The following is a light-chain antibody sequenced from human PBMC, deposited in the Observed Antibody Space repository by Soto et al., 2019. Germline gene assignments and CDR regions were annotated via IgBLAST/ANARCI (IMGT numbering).Light chain of an antibody. J-gene: IGKJ4*01. V-gene: IGKV1-33*01. CDR3: QQSDQLPIT. CDR1: QDISKY. Sequence: DIQMTQSASSLPASVGDTVTISCQASQDISKYLNWFQQKPGKAPKLLIYDVFNVETGVPSRFSGRGSGTDFSLIISNLQPEDFAPYYCQQSDQLPITFGGGTKVDI. CDR2: DVF.